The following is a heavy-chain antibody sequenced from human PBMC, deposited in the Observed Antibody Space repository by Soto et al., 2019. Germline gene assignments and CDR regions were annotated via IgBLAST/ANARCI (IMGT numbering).Heavy chain of an antibody. CDR1: GFTFSGSA. CDR3: TRHKEGEYYYDSSGYSGPTYYFDY. V-gene: IGHV3-73*01. CDR2: IRSKANSYAT. D-gene: IGHD3-22*01. J-gene: IGHJ4*02. Sequence: GGFLRLSCAASGFTFSGSAMHWVRQASGKGLEWVGRIRSKANSYATAYAASVKGRFTISRDDSKNTAYLQMNSLKTEDTAVYYCTRHKEGEYYYDSSGYSGPTYYFDYWGQGTLVTVSS.